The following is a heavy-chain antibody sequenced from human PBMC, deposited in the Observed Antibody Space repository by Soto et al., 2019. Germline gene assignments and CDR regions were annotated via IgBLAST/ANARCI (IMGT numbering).Heavy chain of an antibody. V-gene: IGHV3-66*01. Sequence: GGSLRLSCAASGFTVSSNYMSWVRQAPGKGLEWVSVIYSSGSTYYADSVKGRFTISRDNSKNTLYLQMNSLRAEDTAVYYCARNPYYDFPPMDVWGKGTTVTVSS. CDR3: ARNPYYDFPPMDV. CDR1: GFTVSSNY. J-gene: IGHJ6*04. CDR2: IYSSGST. D-gene: IGHD3-3*01.